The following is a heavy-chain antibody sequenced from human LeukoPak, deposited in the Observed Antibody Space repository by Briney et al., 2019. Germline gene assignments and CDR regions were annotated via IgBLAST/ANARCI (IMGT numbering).Heavy chain of an antibody. V-gene: IGHV1-69*06. J-gene: IGHJ3*02. Sequence: SVKVSCKASGGTFSSYAISWVRQAPGQGLESMGGIIPIFGTANYAQKFQGRVTITAGKSTSTAYMELSSLRSEDTAVYYCARSAVLRFLEWLLHDAFDIWGQGTMVTVSS. CDR1: GGTFSSYA. CDR2: IIPIFGTA. CDR3: ARSAVLRFLEWLLHDAFDI. D-gene: IGHD3-3*01.